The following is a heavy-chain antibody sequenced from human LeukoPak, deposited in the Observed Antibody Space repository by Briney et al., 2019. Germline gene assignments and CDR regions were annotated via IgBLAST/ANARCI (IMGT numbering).Heavy chain of an antibody. Sequence: SQTLSLTCTVSGGSISSGSYYWSWIRQPAGKGLEWIGRIYTSGSTNYNPSLKSRVTMSVDTSKNQFSLKLSSVTAADTAVYYCATSDFWSGVDNGVCNWGQGTLVTVSS. V-gene: IGHV4-61*02. CDR1: GGSISSGSYY. D-gene: IGHD3-3*01. CDR3: ATSDFWSGVDNGVCN. CDR2: IYTSGST. J-gene: IGHJ4*02.